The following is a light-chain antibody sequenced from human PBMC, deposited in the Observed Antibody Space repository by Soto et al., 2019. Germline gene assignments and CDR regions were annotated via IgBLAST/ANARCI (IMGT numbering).Light chain of an antibody. J-gene: IGKJ4*01. CDR2: DAS. V-gene: IGKV1-5*01. Sequence: DIQMTQSPSTLSASVGDRVAITCRASQSISQWVAWYQPKPGRAPELLIYDASKLKSGVPSRFSGSGSGTEFSLTFTSLQPDDSAMYYCQQYNCYSWTFGRGTKVEIK. CDR1: QSISQW. CDR3: QQYNCYSWT.